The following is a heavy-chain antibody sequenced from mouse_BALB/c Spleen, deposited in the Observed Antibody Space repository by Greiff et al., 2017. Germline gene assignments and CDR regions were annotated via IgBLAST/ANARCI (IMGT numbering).Heavy chain of an antibody. CDR3: ARYGDGSLFAY. CDR2: ISSGGGNT. V-gene: IGHV5-9*03. Sequence: EVKVEESGGGLVKPGGSLKLSCAASGFTFSSYAMSWVRQTPEKRLEWVATISSGGGNTYYPDSVKGRFTISRDNAKNNLYLQMSSLRSEDTALYYCARYGDGSLFAYWGQGTLVTVSA. D-gene: IGHD1-1*01. CDR1: GFTFSSYA. J-gene: IGHJ3*01.